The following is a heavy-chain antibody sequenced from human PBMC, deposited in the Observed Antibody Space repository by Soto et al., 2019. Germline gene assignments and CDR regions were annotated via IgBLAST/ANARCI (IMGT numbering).Heavy chain of an antibody. CDR1: GYSFTSLD. J-gene: IGHJ4*02. V-gene: IGHV1-8*01. D-gene: IGHD1-26*01. CDR3: ARGVTAGVDY. CDR2: MQPSSGRT. Sequence: QVQLVQSGAEVREPGASVKVSCKASGYSFTSLDINWVRQTTGQGLEWMGWMQPSSGRTGYAQKFQGRVTMTRDTSINTAYMELSSLTSDDSAFYYCARGVTAGVDYWGQVTLVTVSS.